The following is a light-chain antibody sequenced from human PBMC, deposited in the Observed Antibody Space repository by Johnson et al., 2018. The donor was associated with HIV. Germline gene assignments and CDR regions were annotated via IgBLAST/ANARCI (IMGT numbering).Light chain of an antibody. J-gene: IGLJ1*01. V-gene: IGLV1-51*01. Sequence: QSVLTQPPSVSAAPGQKVTISCFGSDSNIGNNYVSWYQQVPGTAPKLLIYDNDKRPSGIPDRFSGSKSGTSATLGITGLQTGDEADYYCGTWDSSLSVVFGTGTKVTVL. CDR3: GTWDSSLSVV. CDR1: DSNIGNNY. CDR2: DND.